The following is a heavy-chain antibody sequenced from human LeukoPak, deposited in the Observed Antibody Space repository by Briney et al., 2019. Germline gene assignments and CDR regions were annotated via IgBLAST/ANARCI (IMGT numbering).Heavy chain of an antibody. V-gene: IGHV4-61*01. CDR3: ARVPRHRSGWSNYYFDY. D-gene: IGHD6-19*01. CDR1: GGSVSSGSYY. CDR2: IYYSGST. J-gene: IGHJ4*02. Sequence: SETLSLTCTVSGGSVSSGSYYWSWIRQPPGKGLEWIGYIYYSGSTNYNPSLKSRVTISVDTSKNQFSLKLSSVTAADTAVYYCARVPRHRSGWSNYYFDYWGQGTLVTVSS.